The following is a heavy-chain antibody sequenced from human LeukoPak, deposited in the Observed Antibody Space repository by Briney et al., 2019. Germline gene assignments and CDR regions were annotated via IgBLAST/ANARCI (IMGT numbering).Heavy chain of an antibody. Sequence: SGTLSLTCAVSGDSISSDNWWTWVRQAPGKGLEWIGEIYHGGNTNYNPSLKSRVTISVDKSKNQFTLKLTSATAADTAVYYCASSAELEAFDIWGQGTMVTVSS. CDR2: IYHGGNT. D-gene: IGHD6-6*01. J-gene: IGHJ3*02. V-gene: IGHV4-4*02. CDR1: GDSISSDNW. CDR3: ASSAELEAFDI.